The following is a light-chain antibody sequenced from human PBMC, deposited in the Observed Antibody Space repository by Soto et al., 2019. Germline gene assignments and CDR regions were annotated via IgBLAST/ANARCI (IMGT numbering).Light chain of an antibody. V-gene: IGLV2-14*01. CDR3: SSYTSSSTHVV. CDR2: EVS. CDR1: SSDIGGYNY. J-gene: IGLJ2*01. Sequence: SVLTQPASVSGSPGQSITISCTGTSSDIGGYNYVSWYQQYPGKAPKLMIYEVSNRPSGVSNRFSGSKSGNTASLTISGLQAEDEADYYCSSYTSSSTHVVFGGGTKLTVL.